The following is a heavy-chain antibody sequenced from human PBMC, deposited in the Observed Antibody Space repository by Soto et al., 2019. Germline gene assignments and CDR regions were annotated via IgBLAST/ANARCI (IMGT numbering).Heavy chain of an antibody. CDR1: GFTFSNAC. V-gene: IGHV3-15*01. J-gene: IGHJ6*04. Sequence: LRLSWAASGFTFSNACISCVSQSPGKVLEWGGRIKRKIDGGTTDYASRVKVRFTISRDDAKNTLYLQLNSLKTEDTDVSYCTTVGEYYDFQAHNGMDAWGKGHTLPVSS. CDR2: IKRKIDGGTT. CDR3: TTVGEYYDFQAHNGMDA. D-gene: IGHD3-3*01.